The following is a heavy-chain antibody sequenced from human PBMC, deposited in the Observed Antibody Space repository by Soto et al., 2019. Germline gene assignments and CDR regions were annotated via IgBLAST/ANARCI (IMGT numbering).Heavy chain of an antibody. D-gene: IGHD6-13*01. CDR2: ISYDGSNK. V-gene: IGHV3-30-3*01. Sequence: QVQLVESGGGVVQPGRSLRLSCAASGFTFSSYAMHWVRQAPGKGLEWVAVISYDGSNKYYADSVKGRFTISRDNSKNTLYLQMNSLRAEDTAVYYCARVGSSSSSWYGGLGPYYFDYWGQGTLVTGSS. CDR3: ARVGSSSSSWYGGLGPYYFDY. J-gene: IGHJ4*02. CDR1: GFTFSSYA.